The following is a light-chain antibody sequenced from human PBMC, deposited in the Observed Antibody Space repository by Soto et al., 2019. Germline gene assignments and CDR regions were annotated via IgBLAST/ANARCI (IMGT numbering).Light chain of an antibody. Sequence: EIVMTQSPATLSVSPGERATLSCRASQSVSSNLAWYQQKPGQAPRLLIYGASTRATGIPARFSGSGSGTEVTLTISSLQSEDFAVYYCQQYNNWPPYTFGQGTKLYIK. J-gene: IGKJ2*01. CDR1: QSVSSN. CDR3: QQYNNWPPYT. V-gene: IGKV3-15*01. CDR2: GAS.